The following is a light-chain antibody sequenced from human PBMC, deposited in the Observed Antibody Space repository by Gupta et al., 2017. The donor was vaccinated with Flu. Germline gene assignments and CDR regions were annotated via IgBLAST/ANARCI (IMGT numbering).Light chain of an antibody. J-gene: IGKJ4*01. CDR2: DAS. Sequence: EVVLTQSPATLSLSPGERATLSCRASQSVDSHLAWYQQKPGRAPRLVIYDASIRATGIPARFSGSGSGTDFTLTISSLEPEDFAVYYCQQSGTWPALTFGGGTKVEIK. V-gene: IGKV3-11*01. CDR3: QQSGTWPALT. CDR1: QSVDSH.